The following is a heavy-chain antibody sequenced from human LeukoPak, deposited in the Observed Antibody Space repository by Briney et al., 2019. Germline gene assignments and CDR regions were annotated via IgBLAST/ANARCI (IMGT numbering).Heavy chain of an antibody. CDR1: GGSFSGYY. Sequence: ASETLSLTCAVYGGSFSGYYWSWIRQPPGKGLEWIGEINHSGSTNYNPSLKSRVTISVDTSKNQFSLKLSSVTAADTAVCYCARLPGYYYYYGMDVWGQGTTVTVSS. CDR3: ARLPGYYYYYGMDV. J-gene: IGHJ6*02. CDR2: INHSGST. V-gene: IGHV4-34*01.